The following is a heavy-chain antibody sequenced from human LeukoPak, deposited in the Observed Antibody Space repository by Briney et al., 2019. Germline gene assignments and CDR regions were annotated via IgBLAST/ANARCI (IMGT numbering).Heavy chain of an antibody. CDR1: GFTFSSYG. J-gene: IGHJ5*02. CDR2: ISSSSSYI. Sequence: PGGSLRLSCAASGFTFSSYGMHWVRQAPGKGLEWVSSISSSSSYIYYADSVKGRFTISRDNAKNSLYLQMNSLRAEDTAVYYCARDGRIAVAGDNWFDPWGQGTLVTVSS. V-gene: IGHV3-21*01. CDR3: ARDGRIAVAGDNWFDP. D-gene: IGHD6-19*01.